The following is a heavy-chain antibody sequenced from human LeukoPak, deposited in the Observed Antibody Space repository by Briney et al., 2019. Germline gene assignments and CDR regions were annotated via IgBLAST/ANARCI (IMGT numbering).Heavy chain of an antibody. J-gene: IGHJ4*02. Sequence: GGSLRLSCAASGFTFSSYSMNWVRQAPGKGLEWVSAISGSGGSTYYADSVKGRFTISRDNSKNTLYLQINSLRDEDTAVYYCAKDLYDLVYAISFDYWGQGTLVTVSS. D-gene: IGHD2-8*01. CDR2: ISGSGGST. CDR1: GFTFSSYS. CDR3: AKDLYDLVYAISFDY. V-gene: IGHV3-23*01.